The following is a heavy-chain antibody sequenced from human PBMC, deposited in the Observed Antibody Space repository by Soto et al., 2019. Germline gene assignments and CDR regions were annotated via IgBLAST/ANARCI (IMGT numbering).Heavy chain of an antibody. CDR1: GFTFSSYG. CDR2: IWYDGSNK. V-gene: IGHV3-33*01. Sequence: QVQLVESGGGVVQPGRSLRLSCAASGFTFSSYGMHWVRQAPGKGLEWVAVIWYDGSNKYYADSVKGRFTISRDNSKNTLYLQMNSLRAEDTAVYYCARDGGRLDFDYWGQGTLVTVSS. J-gene: IGHJ4*02. CDR3: ARDGGRLDFDY. D-gene: IGHD3-16*01.